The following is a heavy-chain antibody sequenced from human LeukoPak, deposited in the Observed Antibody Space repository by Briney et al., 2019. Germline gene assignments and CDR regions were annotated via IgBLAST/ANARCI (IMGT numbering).Heavy chain of an antibody. CDR3: ARGDGDGYNYHYFDY. V-gene: IGHV1-69*02. CDR2: MIPILGIA. Sequence: SVKVSCKASGGTFSSYTISWVRQAPGQGREWMGRMIPILGIANYAQKFQGRVTITADKSTSTAYMELSSLRSEDTAVYYCARGDGDGYNYHYFDYWGQGTLVTVSS. D-gene: IGHD5-24*01. J-gene: IGHJ4*02. CDR1: GGTFSSYT.